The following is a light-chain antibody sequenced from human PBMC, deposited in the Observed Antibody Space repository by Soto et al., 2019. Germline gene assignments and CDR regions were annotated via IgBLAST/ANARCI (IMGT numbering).Light chain of an antibody. CDR1: SSNIGAGYD. CDR3: QSYDSSLSGSNWV. V-gene: IGLV1-40*01. Sequence: QLVLTQPPSVSGAPGQRVTISCIGSSSNIGAGYDVHWYQQFPGTAPKLLIHGNANRASGVPDRFSGSKSGTSASLAITGLQAEDEADYYCQSYDSSLSGSNWVFGGGTKLTVL. J-gene: IGLJ3*02. CDR2: GNA.